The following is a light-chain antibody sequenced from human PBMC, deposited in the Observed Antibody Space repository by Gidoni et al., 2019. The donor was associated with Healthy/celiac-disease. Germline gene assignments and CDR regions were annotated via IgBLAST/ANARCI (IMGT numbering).Light chain of an antibody. CDR1: SSDVGGYTY. V-gene: IGLV2-14*01. J-gene: IGLJ2*01. CDR3: SSYTSSSTLRV. Sequence: QSALTQPASVSGSPGQSITISCTGTSSDVGGYTYVSWYPKHQGKAPKLLIYDVSNRPSWVSNRFSGSKPGNTASLTISGLQAEDEADYYCSSYTSSSTLRVFGGGTKLTVL. CDR2: DVS.